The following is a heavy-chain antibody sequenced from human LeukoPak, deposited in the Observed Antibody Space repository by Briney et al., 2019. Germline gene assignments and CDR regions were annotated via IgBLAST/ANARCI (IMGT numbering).Heavy chain of an antibody. CDR3: ARAPPDYDTLTAEYSFDY. J-gene: IGHJ4*02. D-gene: IGHD3-9*01. V-gene: IGHV3-11*05. CDR1: GFTFSDYY. CDR2: ISSSSRYT. Sequence: GGSLRLSCAASGFTFSDYYMSWIRQAPGKGLEWVSCISSSSRYTNYADSVKGRFTISRDNAKNSLYLQMNSLRAEDTAVYYCARAPPDYDTLTAEYSFDYWGQGTLVTVSS.